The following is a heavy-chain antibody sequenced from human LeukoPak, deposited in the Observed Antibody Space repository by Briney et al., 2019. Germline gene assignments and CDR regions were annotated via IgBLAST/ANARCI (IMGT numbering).Heavy chain of an antibody. CDR2: IYYSGST. J-gene: IGHJ6*04. Sequence: PSETLSLTCTVSGGSISSGGYYWSWLRQHPGMGLEWIGYIYYSGSTYYNPSLKSRVTISVDTSKNQFSLKLSSVTAADTAVYYCARDRITMVRGVPQDYYYGMDVWGKGTTVTVSS. V-gene: IGHV4-31*03. D-gene: IGHD3-10*01. CDR1: GGSISSGGYY. CDR3: ARDRITMVRGVPQDYYYGMDV.